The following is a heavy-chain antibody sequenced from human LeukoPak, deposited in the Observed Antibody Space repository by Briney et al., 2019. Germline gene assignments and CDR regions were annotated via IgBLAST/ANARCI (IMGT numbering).Heavy chain of an antibody. D-gene: IGHD1-26*01. CDR2: INHSGST. V-gene: IGHV4-34*01. CDR3: ARALDSESRARFDP. CDR1: GGSFSDYY. Sequence: SETLSLTCAVYGGSFSDYYWSWIRQPPGKGLEWIGEINHSGSTNYNPSLKSRVTISVDTSKNQFSLKLSSVTAADTAVYYCARALDSESRARFDPWGQGTLVSVSS. J-gene: IGHJ5*02.